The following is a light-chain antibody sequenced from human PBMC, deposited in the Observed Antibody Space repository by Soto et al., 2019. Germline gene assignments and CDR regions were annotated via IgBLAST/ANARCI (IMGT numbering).Light chain of an antibody. V-gene: IGKV2-28*01. CDR3: MQALQTPWT. CDR1: QSLLHSDGYNY. CDR2: LGS. Sequence: DIVMTQSPLSLPVTPGEPASISCRSSQSLLHSDGYNYLDWYLQKPGQSPQLLICLGSNRASGVPDRFSGSGSGTDFTLTISRVEAEDSGLYYCMQALQTPWTFGQGTKVDI. J-gene: IGKJ1*01.